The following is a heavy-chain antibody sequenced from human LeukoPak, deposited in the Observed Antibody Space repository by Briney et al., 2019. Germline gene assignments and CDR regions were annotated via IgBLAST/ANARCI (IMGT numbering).Heavy chain of an antibody. D-gene: IGHD3-3*01. J-gene: IGHJ4*02. V-gene: IGHV1-24*01. CDR3: AAGGLYDLLPY. Sequence: ASVKVSCKFSGHTLSDLTMHWVRQAPGKGLEWMGGFDPGNGEIIYAQKFQGRVTMTEDASTDTAYMELSSLKSEDTAVYYCAAGGLYDLLPYWGQGTLVTVSS. CDR1: GHTLSDLT. CDR2: FDPGNGEI.